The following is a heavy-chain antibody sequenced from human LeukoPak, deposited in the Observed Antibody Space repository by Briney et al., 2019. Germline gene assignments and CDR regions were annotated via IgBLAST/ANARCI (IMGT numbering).Heavy chain of an antibody. CDR2: INPSGGST. Sequence: ASVKVSCKASGYTFTSYYMHWVRQAPGQGLEWMGIINPSGGSTSYAQKFQGRVTMTRDTSTSTVYMELSSLRSEDTAVYYCARSFWSGYYYWYFDLWGRGTLVTVSS. J-gene: IGHJ2*01. CDR1: GYTFTSYY. CDR3: ARSFWSGYYYWYFDL. V-gene: IGHV1-46*01. D-gene: IGHD3-3*01.